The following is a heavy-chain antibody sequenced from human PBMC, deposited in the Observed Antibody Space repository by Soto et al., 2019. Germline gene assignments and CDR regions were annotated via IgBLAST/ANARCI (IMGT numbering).Heavy chain of an antibody. J-gene: IGHJ4*02. D-gene: IGHD6-13*01. V-gene: IGHV1-18*01. Sequence: QVQLVQSGAEVKKPGASVKVSCKASGYTFTSYGISWVRQAPGQGLEWMGWISAYTGNTNYAQKLQGRVTMTTDTSTSTAYTELRSLGSDDRAVYYCARESSSSCHDYWGQGTLVTVSS. CDR1: GYTFTSYG. CDR3: ARESSSSCHDY. CDR2: ISAYTGNT.